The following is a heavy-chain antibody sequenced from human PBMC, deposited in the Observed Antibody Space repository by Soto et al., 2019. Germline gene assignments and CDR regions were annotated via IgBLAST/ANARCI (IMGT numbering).Heavy chain of an antibody. Sequence: EVQLLESGGGLVQPGGSLRLSCAASGFTFSSYAMSWVRQAPGKGLEWVSAISGSGGSTYYADSVKGRFTISRDNSKNTLYLQMNSLRAEDTAVYYCAKGPPAVIVVPTNWFDPWGQGTLVTVSS. D-gene: IGHD2-15*01. V-gene: IGHV3-23*01. J-gene: IGHJ5*02. CDR3: AKGPPAVIVVPTNWFDP. CDR1: GFTFSSYA. CDR2: ISGSGGST.